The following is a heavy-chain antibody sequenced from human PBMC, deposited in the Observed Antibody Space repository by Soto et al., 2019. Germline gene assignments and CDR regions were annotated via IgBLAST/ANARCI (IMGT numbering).Heavy chain of an antibody. D-gene: IGHD3-10*01. CDR3: ASSSPGVYYYYGMDV. V-gene: IGHV4-31*03. Sequence: SETLSLTCTVSGGSISSGGYYWSWIRQHPGKGLEWIGYIYYSGSTYYNPSLKSRVTISVDTSKNQSSLKLSSVTAADTAVYYCASSSPGVYYYYGMDVWGQGTTVTVSS. J-gene: IGHJ6*02. CDR1: GGSISSGGYY. CDR2: IYYSGST.